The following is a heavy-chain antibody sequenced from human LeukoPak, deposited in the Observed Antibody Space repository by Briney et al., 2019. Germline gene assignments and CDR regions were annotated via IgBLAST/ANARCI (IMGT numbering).Heavy chain of an antibody. CDR2: IWYDGSNK. D-gene: IGHD6-6*01. CDR1: GFTFSSYG. CDR3: ARGLLPEAARPFDY. Sequence: PGGSLRLSCAASGFTFSSYGMHWVRQAPGKGLEWVAVIWYDGSNKYYADSVKGRFTISRDNSKNTLYLQMNSLRAEDTAVYYCARGLLPEAARPFDYWGQGTLVTVSS. J-gene: IGHJ4*02. V-gene: IGHV3-33*01.